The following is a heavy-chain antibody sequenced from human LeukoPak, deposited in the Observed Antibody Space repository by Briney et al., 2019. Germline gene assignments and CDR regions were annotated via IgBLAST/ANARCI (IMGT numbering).Heavy chain of an antibody. V-gene: IGHV3-48*04. J-gene: IGHJ4*02. CDR3: AKVGSNWNYDSFDY. D-gene: IGHD1-7*01. CDR1: GFTFRSYS. Sequence: GGSLRLSCAASGFTFRSYSMNWVRQAPGKGLEWVSYISSSSNTIYYADSVKGRFTISRDDAKNSLYLQMNSLRAEDTAVYYCAKVGSNWNYDSFDYWGQGTLVTVSS. CDR2: ISSSSNTI.